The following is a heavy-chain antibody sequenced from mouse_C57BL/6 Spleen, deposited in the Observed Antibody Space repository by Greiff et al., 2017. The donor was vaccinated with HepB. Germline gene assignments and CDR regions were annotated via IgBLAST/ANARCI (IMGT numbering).Heavy chain of an antibody. CDR3: ARHEDNYDY. V-gene: IGHV5-6*01. CDR2: ISSGGSYT. J-gene: IGHJ2*01. D-gene: IGHD1-3*01. Sequence: EVKLVESGGDLVKPGGSLKLSCAASGFNFSSYGMSWVRQTPDKRLEWVATISSGGSYTYYPDSVKGRFTISRDNAKNTLYLQMSSLKSEDTAMYYCARHEDNYDYWGQGTTLTVSS. CDR1: GFNFSSYG.